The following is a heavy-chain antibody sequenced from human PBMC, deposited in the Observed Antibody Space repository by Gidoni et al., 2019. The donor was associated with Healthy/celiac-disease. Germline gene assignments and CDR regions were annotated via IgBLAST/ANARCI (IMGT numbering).Heavy chain of an antibody. CDR1: GFTFSGSA. V-gene: IGHV3-73*01. CDR3: TSAENYDILTGYSTNDAFDI. CDR2: IRSKANSYAT. D-gene: IGHD3-9*01. J-gene: IGHJ3*02. Sequence: EVQLVESGGGLVQPGGSLKLSCAASGFTFSGSAMHWVRQASGKGLEWVGRIRSKANSYATAYAASVKGRFTISRDDSKNTAYLQMNSLKTEDTAVYYCTSAENYDILTGYSTNDAFDIWGQGTMVTVSS.